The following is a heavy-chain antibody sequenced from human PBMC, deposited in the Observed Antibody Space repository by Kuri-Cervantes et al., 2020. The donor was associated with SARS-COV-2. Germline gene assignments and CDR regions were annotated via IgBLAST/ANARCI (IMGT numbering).Heavy chain of an antibody. Sequence: GEPLKISCAASGFTFSSYAMSWVRQAPGKGLEWVSVIYSGGSSTYYADSVKGRFTISRDNSKNTLYLQMNSLRAEDTAVYYCASMVRGNYGMDVWGQGTTVTVSS. CDR2: IYSGGSST. J-gene: IGHJ6*02. CDR1: GFTFSSYA. CDR3: ASMVRGNYGMDV. V-gene: IGHV3-23*03. D-gene: IGHD3-10*01.